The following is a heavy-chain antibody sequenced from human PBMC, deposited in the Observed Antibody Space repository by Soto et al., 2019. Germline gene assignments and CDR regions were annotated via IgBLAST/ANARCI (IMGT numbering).Heavy chain of an antibody. CDR2: IYYRATT. CDR3: ARVFVSGYDGYYYYAMGV. V-gene: IGHV4-31*03. J-gene: IGHJ6*02. D-gene: IGHD5-12*01. Sequence: SETLSLTCSVSGGSISSSGYYWTWIRQLPGKGLEWIGYIYYRATTYYNPSLKSRVTISADTSKNQFSLKLRSVTAADTAVYYCARVFVSGYDGYYYYAMGVWGQGTTVTVSS. CDR1: GGSISSSGYY.